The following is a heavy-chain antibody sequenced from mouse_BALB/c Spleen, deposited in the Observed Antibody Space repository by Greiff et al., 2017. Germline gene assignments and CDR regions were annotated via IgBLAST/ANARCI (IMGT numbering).Heavy chain of an antibody. D-gene: IGHD2-1*01. J-gene: IGHJ2*01. CDR2: INPGSGGT. CDR1: GYAFTNYL. Sequence: VKLMESGAELVRPGTSVKVSCKASGYAFTNYLIEWVKQRPGQGLEWIGVINPGSGGTNYNEKFKGKATLTADKSSSTAYMQLSSLTSDDSAVYFCASSLYYSFDYWGQGTTLTVSS. V-gene: IGHV1-54*03. CDR3: ASSLYYSFDY.